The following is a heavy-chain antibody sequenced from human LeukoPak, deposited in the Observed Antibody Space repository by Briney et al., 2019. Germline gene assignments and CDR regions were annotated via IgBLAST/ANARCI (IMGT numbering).Heavy chain of an antibody. Sequence: SETLSLTCSVSGYSISSGYSWGWIRQPPGKGLELIVHIYYSGSTNYNPSLKSRVTISVDTSKNQFSLKMNSVTAADTAVYYCARYLAGGWKNYYYMGVWGKGTTVTVAS. CDR3: ARYLAGGWKNYYYMGV. J-gene: IGHJ6*03. V-gene: IGHV4-38-2*02. CDR2: IYYSGST. CDR1: GYSISSGYS. D-gene: IGHD3-10*01.